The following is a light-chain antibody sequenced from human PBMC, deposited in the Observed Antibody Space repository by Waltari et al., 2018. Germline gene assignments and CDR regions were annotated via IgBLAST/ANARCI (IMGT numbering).Light chain of an antibody. CDR3: MQALQIPPT. CDR2: LGS. V-gene: IGKV2-28*01. CDR1: QGLLHSNGYNF. Sequence: DIVVTQSPLSLPVTPGEPASISCRSSQGLLHSNGYNFLDWYLQKPGQSPQLLIYLGSNRASGVPDRFSGSGSGTDFTLKISRVEAEDVGLYYCMQALQIPPTFGGGTKVEIK. J-gene: IGKJ4*01.